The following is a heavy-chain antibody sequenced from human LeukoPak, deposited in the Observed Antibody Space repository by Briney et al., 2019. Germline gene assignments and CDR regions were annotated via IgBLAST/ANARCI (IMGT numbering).Heavy chain of an antibody. J-gene: IGHJ3*02. CDR1: GGSISGFY. CDR3: ARHRAEMATITDDAFDI. Sequence: SETLSLTCTVSGGSISGFYWSWIRQFPGKGLQWIAYIHTSGSTNYNPSLKSRLTVSLDTSKNQFSLRLSSVTAADTAVFYCARHRAEMATITDDAFDIWGQGTTVTVSS. V-gene: IGHV4-4*09. D-gene: IGHD5-24*01. CDR2: IHTSGST.